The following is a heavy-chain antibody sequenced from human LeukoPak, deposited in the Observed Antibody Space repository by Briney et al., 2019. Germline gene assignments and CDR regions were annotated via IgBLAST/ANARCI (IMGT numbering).Heavy chain of an antibody. CDR3: ARDLLRSYSSSSSSYYYYMDV. CDR1: GFTFSSYW. CDR2: IKQDGSEK. D-gene: IGHD6-6*01. Sequence: GGSLRLSCAASGFTFSSYWMSWVRQAPGKGLEWVANIKQDGSEKYYVDSVKGRFTISRDNAKNSLYLQMNSLRAEDTAVYYCARDLLRSYSSSSSSYYYYMDVWGKGATATVSS. V-gene: IGHV3-7*01. J-gene: IGHJ6*03.